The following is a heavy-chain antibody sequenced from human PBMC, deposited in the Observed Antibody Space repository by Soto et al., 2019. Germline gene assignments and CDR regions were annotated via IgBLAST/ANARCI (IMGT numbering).Heavy chain of an antibody. CDR2: ISGRISST. J-gene: IGHJ3*02. D-gene: IGHD1-26*01. V-gene: IGHV3-23*01. CDR3: EKVIGGELQKGRVFDI. CDR1: GFTFSSYA. Sequence: GGSLRLSCAASGFTFSSYAMSWVRQAPGKGLEWVSAISGRISSTYYADSVKGRFTISRDNSKNTLYLQMNSLRAEDTAIYYYEKVIGGELQKGRVFDIWGKGKMVPVSS.